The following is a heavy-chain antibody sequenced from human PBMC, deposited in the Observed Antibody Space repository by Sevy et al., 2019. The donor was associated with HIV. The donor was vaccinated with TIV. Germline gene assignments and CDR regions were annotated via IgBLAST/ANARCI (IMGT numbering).Heavy chain of an antibody. CDR3: ERDSPGYDAYDY. J-gene: IGHJ4*02. CDR1: GFTFSGYC. V-gene: IGHV3-7*01. D-gene: IGHD3-22*01. CDR2: IKEDGSAE. Sequence: GGSLRLSCAASGFTFSGYCMTWVRQAPGKGLEWVANIKEDGSAEYYVDSVKGRFTISRDKAKNSLLLQLNSLRVDDRAMYNWERDSPGYDAYDYLGQGTLVTVSS.